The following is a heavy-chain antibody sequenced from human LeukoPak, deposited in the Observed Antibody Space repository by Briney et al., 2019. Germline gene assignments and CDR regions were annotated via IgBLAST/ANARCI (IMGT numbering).Heavy chain of an antibody. J-gene: IGHJ4*02. CDR2: IFYSGST. CDR1: GASIISYY. D-gene: IGHD6-13*01. Sequence: PSETLSLTCTVSGASIISYYWSWIRQPPGKGLEWIGYIFYSGSTLYNPTLQSRVTISVDTSKNQFSLKLTSVTAADTAVYYCASGPYPAAGTDRQFDYWGQGTLVTVSS. CDR3: ASGPYPAAGTDRQFDY. V-gene: IGHV4-59*01.